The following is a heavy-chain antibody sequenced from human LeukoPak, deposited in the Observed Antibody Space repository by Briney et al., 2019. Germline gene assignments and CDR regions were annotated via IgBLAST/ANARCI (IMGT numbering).Heavy chain of an antibody. CDR2: ISSSGSTI. CDR3: ARVGDSGSYHYFDY. D-gene: IGHD1-26*01. CDR1: GFTFSDYY. Sequence: GGSLRLSCAASGFTFSDYYMSWSRQAPGKGLQWGSYISSSGSTIYYADSVKGRFTISRDNAKNSLYLKMNSVRAEDTAVYYCARVGDSGSYHYFDYWGQGTLVTVSS. V-gene: IGHV3-11*01. J-gene: IGHJ4*02.